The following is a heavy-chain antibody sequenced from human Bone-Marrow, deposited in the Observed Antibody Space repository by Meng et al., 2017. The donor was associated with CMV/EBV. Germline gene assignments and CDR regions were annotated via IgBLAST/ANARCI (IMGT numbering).Heavy chain of an antibody. V-gene: IGHV3-23*01. CDR1: GFTFSSYA. CDR3: AKDPLNWEWELLGAYY. CDR2: ISGSGGST. J-gene: IGHJ4*02. D-gene: IGHD1-26*01. Sequence: GGSLRLSCAASGFTFSSYAMSWVRQAPGKGLEWVSAISGSGGSTYYADSVKGRFTISRDNSKNTLYLQMNSLRAEDTAVYYCAKDPLNWEWELLGAYYWGQGTLVTVSS.